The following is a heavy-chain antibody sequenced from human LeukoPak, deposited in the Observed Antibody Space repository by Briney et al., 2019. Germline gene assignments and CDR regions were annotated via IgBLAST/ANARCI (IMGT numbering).Heavy chain of an antibody. CDR2: ISSSGSTI. Sequence: GGSLRLSCAASGFTFSSYEMNWVRQAPGKGLEWVSYISSSGSTIYYADSVKGRFTISRDNAKNSLYLQMNSLRAEDTAVYYCARLLQLVQDYWGQGTLVTVSS. CDR3: ARLLQLVQDY. V-gene: IGHV3-48*03. CDR1: GFTFSSYE. D-gene: IGHD6-13*01. J-gene: IGHJ4*02.